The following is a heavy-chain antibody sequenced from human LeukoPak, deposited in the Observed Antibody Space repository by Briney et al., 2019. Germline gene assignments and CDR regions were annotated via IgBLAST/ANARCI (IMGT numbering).Heavy chain of an antibody. CDR1: GFTFSGYW. CDR3: ARDKIVGPTTLDY. CDR2: IKQDGSEK. V-gene: IGHV3-7*01. J-gene: IGHJ4*02. Sequence: GGSLRLSCAASGFTFSGYWMSWVRQAPEKGLEWVANIKQDGSEKYYVDSLKDRFTISRDNAKSSLYLQMNSLRADDTAIYYCARDKIVGPTTLDYWGQGTLVTVSS. D-gene: IGHD1-26*01.